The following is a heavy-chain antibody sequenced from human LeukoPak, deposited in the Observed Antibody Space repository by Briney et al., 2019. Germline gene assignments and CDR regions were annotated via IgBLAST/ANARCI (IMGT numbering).Heavy chain of an antibody. V-gene: IGHV3-7*01. J-gene: IGHJ4*02. D-gene: IGHD1-1*01. CDR2: IKQDGSEK. Sequence: GGSLRLSCAASGFTFSSYWMSWVRQAPGKGLEWVANIKQDGSEKYYVDSVKGRFTISRDNAKNSLYLQMNSLRAEDTAVYYCAREKYNWNDDLNYFDYWGQGTLVTVSP. CDR1: GFTFSSYW. CDR3: AREKYNWNDDLNYFDY.